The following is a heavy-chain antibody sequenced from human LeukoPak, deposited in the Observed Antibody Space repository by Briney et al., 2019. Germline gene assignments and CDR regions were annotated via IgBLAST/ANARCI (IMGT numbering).Heavy chain of an antibody. Sequence: PSETLSLTCTVSGGSISSYYWSWIRQPAGKGLEWIGRIYTSGSTNYNPSLKSRVTMSVDMSKNQFSLKLSSATAADTAVYYCARVGENGVFDYWGQGTLVTVSS. J-gene: IGHJ4*02. CDR2: IYTSGST. CDR3: ARVGENGVFDY. CDR1: GGSISSYY. V-gene: IGHV4-4*07.